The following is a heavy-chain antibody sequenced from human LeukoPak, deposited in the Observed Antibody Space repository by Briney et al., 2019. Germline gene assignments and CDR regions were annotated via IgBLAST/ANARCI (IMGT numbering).Heavy chain of an antibody. CDR3: ARETRSLGFDP. CDR1: GGSISSFY. Sequence: SETLSLTCTVSGGSISSFYWSWIRQPPGKGLEWIGYIYDSGSANYNPSLKSRVTISVDTSKNQFSLKLNSVTAADTAVYYCARETRSLGFDPWGQGTLVTVSS. J-gene: IGHJ5*02. V-gene: IGHV4-59*12. CDR2: IYDSGSA.